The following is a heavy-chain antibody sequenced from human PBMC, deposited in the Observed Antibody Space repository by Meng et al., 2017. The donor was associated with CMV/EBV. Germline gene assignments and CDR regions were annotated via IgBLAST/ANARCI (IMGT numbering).Heavy chain of an antibody. CDR3: ARDRVSYSADFDY. CDR2: ISSSSSYI. J-gene: IGHJ4*02. V-gene: IGHV3-21*01. Sequence: GGSLRLSCAASGFTFSSYSMNWVRQAPGKGLEWVSSISSSSSYIYYADSVKGRFTISRDNAKNSLYLQMNSLRAEDTAVYYCARDRVSYSADFDYWGQGTLVTVSS. D-gene: IGHD5-18*01. CDR1: GFTFSSYS.